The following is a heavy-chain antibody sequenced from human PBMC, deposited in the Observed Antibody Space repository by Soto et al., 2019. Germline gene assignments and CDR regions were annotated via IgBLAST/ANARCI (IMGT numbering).Heavy chain of an antibody. CDR3: ARQGRLYYDILTGYYSSGLLDY. CDR2: IIPIFGTA. Sequence: GASVKVSCKASGGTFSSYAISWVRQAPGQGLEWMGGIIPIFGTANYAQKFQGRVTITADESTSTAYMELSSLRSEDTAVYYCARQGRLYYDILTGYYSSGLLDYWGQGTLVTVLS. J-gene: IGHJ4*02. D-gene: IGHD3-9*01. V-gene: IGHV1-69*13. CDR1: GGTFSSYA.